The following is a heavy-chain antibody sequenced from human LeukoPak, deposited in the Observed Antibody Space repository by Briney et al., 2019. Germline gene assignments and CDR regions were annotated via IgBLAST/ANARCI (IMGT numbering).Heavy chain of an antibody. Sequence: PGGSLRLSCAASGFTFSSYEMNWVRQAPGKGLEWVSYISSSGSTKYYADSVKGRFTISRDNAKNSLYLQMNSLRAEDTAVYYCAKDQKLGYADYGWSRWGLGTLVTVSS. CDR3: AKDQKLGYADYGWSR. V-gene: IGHV3-48*03. J-gene: IGHJ4*02. D-gene: IGHD4-17*01. CDR1: GFTFSSYE. CDR2: ISSSGSTK.